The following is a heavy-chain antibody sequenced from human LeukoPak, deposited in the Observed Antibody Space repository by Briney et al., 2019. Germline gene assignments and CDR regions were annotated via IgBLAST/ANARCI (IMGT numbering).Heavy chain of an antibody. CDR1: GFTFSNAW. D-gene: IGHD3-16*02. V-gene: IGHV3-7*03. J-gene: IGHJ4*02. CDR3: ARAVYDYVWGSYPAYY. CDR2: IKQDGSEK. Sequence: GGSLRLSCAASGFTFSNAWMSWVRQAPGKGLEWVANIKQDGSEKYYVDSVKGRFTISRDNAKNSLYLQMNSLRAEDTAVYYCARAVYDYVWGSYPAYYWGQGTLVTVSS.